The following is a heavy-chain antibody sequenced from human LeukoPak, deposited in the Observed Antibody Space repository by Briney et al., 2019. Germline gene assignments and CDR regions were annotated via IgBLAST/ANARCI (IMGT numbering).Heavy chain of an antibody. D-gene: IGHD4-23*01. CDR3: ARADYGGFDY. Sequence: GGSLRLSCAASGFTFSNYGMHWVRQAPGKGLEWVAFIRFDGSSIYYADSVKGRFTISRDNSKNTLYVQMNSLRAEDTAVYYCARADYGGFDYWGQGTLVTVSS. J-gene: IGHJ4*02. CDR2: IRFDGSSI. CDR1: GFTFSNYG. V-gene: IGHV3-30*02.